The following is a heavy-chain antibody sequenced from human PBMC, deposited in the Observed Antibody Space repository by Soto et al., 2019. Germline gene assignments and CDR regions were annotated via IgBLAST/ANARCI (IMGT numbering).Heavy chain of an antibody. CDR1: GYTFTGYY. CDR2: INPNSGGT. D-gene: IGHD5-18*01. V-gene: IGHV1-2*02. CDR3: ARAPYGYVVY. J-gene: IGHJ4*02. Sequence: GASVKVSSKASGYTFTGYYMHWVRQAPGQGLEWMGWINPNSGGTNYAQKFQGRVTMTRDTSISTAYMELSRLRSDDTAVNYCARAPYGYVVYRGQGTLVTVSS.